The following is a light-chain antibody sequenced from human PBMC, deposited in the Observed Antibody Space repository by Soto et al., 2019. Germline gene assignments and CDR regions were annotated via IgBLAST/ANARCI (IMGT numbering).Light chain of an antibody. CDR2: EVS. V-gene: IGLV2-14*01. CDR3: SSYTAISTYV. CDR1: SSDIGGYNY. Sequence: QSALTQPASVSGSPGQSITISCTATSSDIGGYNYVSWLQQHPGKAPKLIIYEVSNRPSGVSDRFSGSKSGKTASLTISGLQAEDEADYYCSSYTAISTYVFGSGTKLTVL. J-gene: IGLJ1*01.